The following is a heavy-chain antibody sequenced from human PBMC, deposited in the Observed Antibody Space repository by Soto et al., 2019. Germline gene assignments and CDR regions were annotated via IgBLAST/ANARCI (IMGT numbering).Heavy chain of an antibody. D-gene: IGHD3-22*01. CDR2: ISYDGSDK. CDR3: ARDYYKYYDSSGYYRSPAY. V-gene: IGHV3-30-3*01. J-gene: IGHJ4*02. Sequence: PGVSLRLSCAASGFTFSSYAMHWVRQAPVKGLEWVALISYDGSDKDYADSVKGRFTISRDNSRNTLFLQMNSLRAEDTAVYYCARDYYKYYDSSGYYRSPAYWGQGT. CDR1: GFTFSSYA.